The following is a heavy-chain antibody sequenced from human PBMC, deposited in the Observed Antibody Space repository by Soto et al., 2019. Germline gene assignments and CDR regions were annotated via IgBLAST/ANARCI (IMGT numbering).Heavy chain of an antibody. V-gene: IGHV5-51*01. CDR1: GYSFTNNW. J-gene: IGHJ6*02. CDR2: IYPGDSDT. CDR3: ATSFYDFWSGYNPHGMDV. Sequence: CKGSGYSFTNNWISWVRQMPGKGLEWMGIIYPGDSDTRYSPSFQGQVTISADRSISTAYLQWSSLKASDTAMYYCATSFYDFWSGYNPHGMDVWGQGTTVTVSS. D-gene: IGHD3-3*01.